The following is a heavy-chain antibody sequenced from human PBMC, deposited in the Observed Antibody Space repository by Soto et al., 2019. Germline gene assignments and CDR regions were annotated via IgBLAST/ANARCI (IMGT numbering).Heavy chain of an antibody. CDR2: IVPSLDTT. CDR1: GCTFSSSG. V-gene: IGHV1-69*11. J-gene: IGHJ6*02. Sequence: QVHLVQSGTEVKKPGSSVKVSCKASGCTFSSSGFSWVRQAPGQGLEWMGMIVPSLDTTNYAQKFQARVTITADEVTSTAYMELSSLRSEDTAVYYCARWPQPRYTADPYAVDVWGQGTRVIVSS. D-gene: IGHD3-16*02. CDR3: ARWPQPRYTADPYAVDV.